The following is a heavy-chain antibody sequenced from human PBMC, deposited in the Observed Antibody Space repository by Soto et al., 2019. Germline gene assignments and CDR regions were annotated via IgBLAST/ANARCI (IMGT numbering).Heavy chain of an antibody. D-gene: IGHD6-13*01. CDR3: ARGGRSSPVLDV. V-gene: IGHV1-2*04. CDR1: GYTFTVYY. J-gene: IGHJ6*02. CDR2: INPNSGGT. Sequence: ASVKVSCKASGYTFTVYYMHWVRQAPGQGLEWMGWINPNSGGTNYAQKFQGWVTMTRGTSISTAYMELSRLRSDDTAVYYCARGGRSSPVLDVWGQGTTVTVSS.